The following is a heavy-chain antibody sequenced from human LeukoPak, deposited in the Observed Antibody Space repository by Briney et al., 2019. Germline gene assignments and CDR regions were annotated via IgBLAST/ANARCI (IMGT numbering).Heavy chain of an antibody. CDR2: INHSGST. J-gene: IGHJ5*02. CDR1: GGSFSGYY. D-gene: IGHD3-10*01. CDR3: ARHESGS. V-gene: IGHV4-34*01. Sequence: KPSETLSLTCAVYGGSFSGYYGSWIRQPPGKGLEWIGEINHSGSTYYNPSLKSRVTISVDTSKNQFSLKLSSVTAADTAVYYCARHESGSWGQGTLVTVSS.